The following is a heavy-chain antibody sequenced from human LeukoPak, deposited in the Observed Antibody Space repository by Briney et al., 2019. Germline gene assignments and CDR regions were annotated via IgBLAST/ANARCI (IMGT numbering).Heavy chain of an antibody. D-gene: IGHD4-23*01. V-gene: IGHV3-30*03. CDR3: ARDLSPVVGASPMGY. CDR2: ITYDGYYK. CDR1: GFTFTSYG. J-gene: IGHJ4*02. Sequence: GGSLRLSCTASGFTFTSYGMHWVRQAPGKGLEWVALITYDGYYKYYSDSVKGRFTISSDTSKNTMYLQMNSLRAEDTAVYSCARDLSPVVGASPMGYWGQGTLVTVSS.